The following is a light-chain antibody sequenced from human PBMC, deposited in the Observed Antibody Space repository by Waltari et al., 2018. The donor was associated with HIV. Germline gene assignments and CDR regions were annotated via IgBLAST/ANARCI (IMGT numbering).Light chain of an antibody. CDR2: DTS. CDR3: LLSYSGAWV. Sequence: QAVVTQEPSLTVSPGGTVTLTCGHSTGALPRGPYFYWFQQKPGQAPRTLIYDTSDKPSWTPARFSGSLLGGKAALTLSGAQPEDEAVYYCLLSYSGAWVFGGGTKLTVL. CDR1: TGALPRGPY. J-gene: IGLJ3*02. V-gene: IGLV7-46*01.